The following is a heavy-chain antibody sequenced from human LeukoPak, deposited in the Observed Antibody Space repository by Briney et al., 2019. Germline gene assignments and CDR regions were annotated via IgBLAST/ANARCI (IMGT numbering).Heavy chain of an antibody. J-gene: IGHJ4*02. Sequence: PGGSLRLSCAASGFTFSDYWMCWVRQAPGKGLEWVANIKYHGSDEHYVDSVRGRFTISRDNAKNSLFLQMNSLRAEDTAVYYCARIGGSGTYWDYWGQGTLVAVSS. CDR3: ARIGGSGTYWDY. CDR1: GFTFSDYW. D-gene: IGHD3-10*01. CDR2: IKYHGSDE. V-gene: IGHV3-7*01.